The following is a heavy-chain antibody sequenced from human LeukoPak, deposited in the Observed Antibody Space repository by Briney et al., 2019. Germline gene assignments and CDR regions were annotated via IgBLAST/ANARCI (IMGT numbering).Heavy chain of an antibody. CDR2: IYYSGST. CDR3: ARVVEGYDTLTGPKFSFDY. CDR1: GGSISNYY. J-gene: IGHJ4*02. V-gene: IGHV4-59*01. Sequence: PSETLSLTCTVSGGSISNYYWSWIRQPPGKGLEWIGYIYYSGSTNYNPSLKSRVTISVDTSKNQFSLKLSSVTAADTAVYYCARVVEGYDTLTGPKFSFDYWGQGTLVTVSS. D-gene: IGHD3-9*01.